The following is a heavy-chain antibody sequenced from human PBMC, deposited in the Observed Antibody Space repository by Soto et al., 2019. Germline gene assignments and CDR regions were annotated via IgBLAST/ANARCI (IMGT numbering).Heavy chain of an antibody. J-gene: IGHJ4*02. V-gene: IGHV1-18*04. D-gene: IGHD3-22*01. CDR1: VYTFTSYC. CDR3: ARDGKYYYDTSGPGFDY. Sequence: GASVKVAFKAAVYTFTSYCISCVRHAPGQGLEWMGWISAYNGNTNYAQKLQGRVTMTTDTSTSTAYMELRSLRSDDTAVYYCARDGKYYYDTSGPGFDYWGQGTLVTVSS. CDR2: ISAYNGNT.